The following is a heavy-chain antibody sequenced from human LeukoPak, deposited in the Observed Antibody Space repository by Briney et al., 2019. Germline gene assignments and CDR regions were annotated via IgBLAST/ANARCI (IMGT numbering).Heavy chain of an antibody. V-gene: IGHV3-23*01. Sequence: GGSLTLSCALSGFPFRDAAMTWLRQAPGQGLEWVSLISSSGNNAYYADSVKGRLTISRDNSKNTLSLKMNSLRVEDTAIYYCAKDIQLSTWGLGTMVTVSS. D-gene: IGHD5-24*01. J-gene: IGHJ3*01. CDR3: AKDIQLST. CDR1: GFPFRDAA. CDR2: ISSSGNNA.